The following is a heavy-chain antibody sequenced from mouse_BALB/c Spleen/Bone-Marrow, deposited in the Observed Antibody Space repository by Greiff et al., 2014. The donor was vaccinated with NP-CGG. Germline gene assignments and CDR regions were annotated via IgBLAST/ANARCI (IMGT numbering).Heavy chain of an antibody. CDR2: IYPGDGDT. J-gene: IGHJ2*01. D-gene: IGHD1-1*01. Sequence: VKLVESGAELARPGASVKLSCKASGYTFTGYWMQWVKQRPGQGLEWIGIIYPGDGDTRYTQKFKGKATLTADKSSSTAYMQLRNLASEDSAVYYCARVFYDSTSVYWGQGTTLTVSS. CDR1: GYTFTGYW. CDR3: ARVFYDSTSVY. V-gene: IGHV1-87*01.